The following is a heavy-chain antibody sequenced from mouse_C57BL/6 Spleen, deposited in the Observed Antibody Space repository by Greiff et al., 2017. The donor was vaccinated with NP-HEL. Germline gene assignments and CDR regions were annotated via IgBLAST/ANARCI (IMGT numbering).Heavy chain of an antibody. Sequence: EVKLQQSGGGLVQPGGSMKLSCVASGFTFSNYWMNWVRQSPEKGLEWVAQIRLKSDNYATHYAESVKGRFTISRDDSKSSVYLQMNNLRAEDTGIYYCTGPTLYGYDVYYFDYWGQGTTLTVSS. CDR3: TGPTLYGYDVYYFDY. CDR1: GFTFSNYW. D-gene: IGHD2-2*01. V-gene: IGHV6-3*01. J-gene: IGHJ2*01. CDR2: IRLKSDNYAT.